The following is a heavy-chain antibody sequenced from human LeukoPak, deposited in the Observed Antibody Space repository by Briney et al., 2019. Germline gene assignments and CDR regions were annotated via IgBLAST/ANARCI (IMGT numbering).Heavy chain of an antibody. Sequence: GESLKISCAASGFTFSSYWMSWVRQAPGKGLEWVANMKYDGSEKYYVDSVKGRFTISRDNAKKSLYLQMNSLRAEDTAVYYCARDIEAAGLFLDYWGQGTLVTVSS. CDR2: MKYDGSEK. D-gene: IGHD6-13*01. V-gene: IGHV3-7*01. CDR1: GFTFSSYW. CDR3: ARDIEAAGLFLDY. J-gene: IGHJ4*02.